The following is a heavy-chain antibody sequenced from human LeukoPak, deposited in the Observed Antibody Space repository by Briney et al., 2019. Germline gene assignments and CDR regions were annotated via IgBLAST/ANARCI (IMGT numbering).Heavy chain of an antibody. CDR1: GYSISSGYY. CDR3: ARYNWNDGYFDY. Sequence: PSGTLSLTCAVSGYSISSGYYWGWIRQPPGKGLEWIGSIYHSGSTYYNPSLKSRVTISVDTSKNQFSLKLSSVTAADTAVYYCARYNWNDGYFDYWGQGTLVTVSS. CDR2: IYHSGST. J-gene: IGHJ4*02. V-gene: IGHV4-38-2*01. D-gene: IGHD1-1*01.